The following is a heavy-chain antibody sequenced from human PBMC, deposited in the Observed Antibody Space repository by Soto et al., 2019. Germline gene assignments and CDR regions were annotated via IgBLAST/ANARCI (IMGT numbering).Heavy chain of an antibody. V-gene: IGHV5-51*01. CDR1: GYSFTSYW. CDR3: ARVPHGGYDSSGYYRD. Sequence: PGESLKISCKGSGYSFTSYWIGWVRQMPGKGLEWMGIIYPGDSDTRYSPSFQGQVTISADKSISTAYLQWSSLKASDTAMYYCARVPHGGYDSSGYYRDWGQGTLVTVSS. J-gene: IGHJ4*02. D-gene: IGHD3-22*01. CDR2: IYPGDSDT.